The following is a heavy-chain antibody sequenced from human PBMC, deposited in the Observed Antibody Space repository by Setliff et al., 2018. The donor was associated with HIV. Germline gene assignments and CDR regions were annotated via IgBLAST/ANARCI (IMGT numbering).Heavy chain of an antibody. CDR1: GDSIRGYY. J-gene: IGHJ4*02. CDR2: VFYTGFA. CDR3: ARQMPIPGIAITPVDY. V-gene: IGHV4-59*08. D-gene: IGHD5-12*01. Sequence: ETLSLTCTVSGDSIRGYYWSWIRQPPGKGLEWMGYVFYTGFAAYNPSLKSRLTLSVDTSKSQFSLTLTSVTAADTAVYYCARQMPIPGIAITPVDYWGQGALVTVSS.